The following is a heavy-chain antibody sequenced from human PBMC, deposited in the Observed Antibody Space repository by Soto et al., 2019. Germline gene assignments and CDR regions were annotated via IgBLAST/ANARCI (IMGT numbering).Heavy chain of an antibody. J-gene: IGHJ4*02. V-gene: IGHV3-48*03. CDR2: ISSSGSTI. D-gene: IGHD5-12*01. CDR1: GFTFSSYE. Sequence: EVQLVESGGGLVQPGGSLRLSCAASGFTFSSYEMNWVRQAPGKGLEWVSYISSSGSTIYYADSVKGRFTISRDNAKNSLYLQMNSLRTEDTAVYYCARSVGGYDYYFDYWGQGTLVTVSS. CDR3: ARSVGGYDYYFDY.